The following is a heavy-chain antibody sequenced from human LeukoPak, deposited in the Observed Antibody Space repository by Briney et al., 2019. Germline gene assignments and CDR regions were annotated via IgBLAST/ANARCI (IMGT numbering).Heavy chain of an antibody. CDR1: GFTFSSFA. V-gene: IGHV3-33*01. D-gene: IGHD6-19*01. Sequence: GGSLRLSCAASGFTFSSFAMHWVRQAPGKGLEWVAVISYDGSNKYYADSVEGRFTISRDSSKNTLYLQMNSLRAEDTAVYYCARDSSGNYFDNWGQGTLVTVSS. CDR3: ARDSSGNYFDN. J-gene: IGHJ4*02. CDR2: ISYDGSNK.